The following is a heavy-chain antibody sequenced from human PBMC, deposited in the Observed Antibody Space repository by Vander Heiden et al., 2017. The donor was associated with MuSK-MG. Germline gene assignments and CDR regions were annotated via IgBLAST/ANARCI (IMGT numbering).Heavy chain of an antibody. CDR2: IYYSGST. V-gene: IGHV4-39*01. Sequence: QLQLQESGPGLVKPSETLSLTCTVSGGSISSRSYSWGWIRQPPGKGLEWIGSIYYSGSTYYNPSLKSRVTISVDTSKNQFSLKLSSVTAADTAVYYCARVDKDGVRYFDWLLYPYYFDYWGQGTLVTVSS. CDR3: ARVDKDGVRYFDWLLYPYYFDY. J-gene: IGHJ4*02. CDR1: GGSISSRSYS. D-gene: IGHD3-9*01.